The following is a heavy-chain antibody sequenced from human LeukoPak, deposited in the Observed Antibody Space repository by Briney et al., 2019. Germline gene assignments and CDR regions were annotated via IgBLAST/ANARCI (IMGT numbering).Heavy chain of an antibody. CDR1: GGSFSGYY. J-gene: IGHJ4*02. D-gene: IGHD6-13*01. Sequence: SETLSLTCAVYGGSFSGYYWSWIRQPPGKGLEWIGEINHSGSTNYNPSLKSRVTISVDTSKNQFSLKLSSVTAADTALYYCARLSGVAAAGTWEGYFDYWGQGTLVTVSS. CDR3: ARLSGVAAAGTWEGYFDY. CDR2: INHSGST. V-gene: IGHV4-34*01.